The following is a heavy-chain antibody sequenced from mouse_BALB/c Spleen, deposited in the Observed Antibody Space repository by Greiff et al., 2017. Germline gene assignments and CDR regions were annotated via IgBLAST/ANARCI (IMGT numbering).Heavy chain of an antibody. J-gene: IGHJ4*01. CDR1: GFTFSSYT. D-gene: IGHD1-1*01. Sequence: EVKLVESGGGLVKPGGSLKLSCAASGFTFSSYTMSWVRQTPEKRLEWVATISSGGGNTYYPDSVKGRFTISRDNAKNNLYLQMSSLRSEDTALYYCARYPNYGSSYGAMDYWGQGTSVTVSS. CDR2: ISSGGGNT. CDR3: ARYPNYGSSYGAMDY. V-gene: IGHV5-9*03.